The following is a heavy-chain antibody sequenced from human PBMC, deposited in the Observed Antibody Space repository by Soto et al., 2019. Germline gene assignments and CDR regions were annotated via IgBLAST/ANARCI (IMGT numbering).Heavy chain of an antibody. D-gene: IGHD3-3*01. CDR3: ARNLYDFWSGYRSSYYMDV. CDR2: ISAYNGNT. Sequence: GASVKVSCKASGYTFTSYGISWVRQAPGQGLDWMGWISAYNGNTNYAQKLQGRVTMTTDTSTSTAYMELRSLRSDDTAVYYCARNLYDFWSGYRSSYYMDVWGKGTTVTVSS. V-gene: IGHV1-18*01. J-gene: IGHJ6*03. CDR1: GYTFTSYG.